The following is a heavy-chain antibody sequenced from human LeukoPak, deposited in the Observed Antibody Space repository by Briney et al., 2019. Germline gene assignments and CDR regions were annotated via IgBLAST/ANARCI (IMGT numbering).Heavy chain of an antibody. Sequence: GASVKVPCKTSGYSFTAYFIHWVRQAPGQGLEWMGWINPNSGGTKYTQKFQDRVTMTRDTSITTAHMELSSLRSDDTAVYYCAREGYDLNQNHDLDVWGQGTTVTVSS. V-gene: IGHV1-2*02. CDR1: GYSFTAYF. J-gene: IGHJ6*02. CDR3: AREGYDLNQNHDLDV. D-gene: IGHD3-3*01. CDR2: INPNSGGT.